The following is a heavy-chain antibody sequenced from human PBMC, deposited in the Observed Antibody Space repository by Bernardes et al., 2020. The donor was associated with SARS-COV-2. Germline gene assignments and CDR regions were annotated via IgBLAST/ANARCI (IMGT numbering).Heavy chain of an antibody. D-gene: IGHD2-21*02. CDR2: INPNTGGT. CDR3: SRTRTTISTTGIPVDY. J-gene: IGHJ4*02. V-gene: IGHV1-2*02. Sequence: ASVKVSCMASGYTFTAYFIHWVRQAPGQRLEWMGWINPNTGGTNYVQKFQGRVTMTRDTSITTAYMELNCLGSDDTAIYYCSRTRTTISTTGIPVDYWGQGTLVTVPS. CDR1: GYTFTAYF.